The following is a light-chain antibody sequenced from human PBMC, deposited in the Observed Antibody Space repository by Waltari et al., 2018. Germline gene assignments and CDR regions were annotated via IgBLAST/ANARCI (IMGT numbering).Light chain of an antibody. Sequence: QSALTQPPSVSGSPGPSVPLSCTGTSSDVGRTNQVSWYQHYPGKAPRLILFDATERASGVPARFSGSKSGNTASLTISGLQTEDEADYYCCSYAGRYVVFGGGTKVTVL. V-gene: IGLV2-11*01. J-gene: IGLJ2*01. CDR3: CSYAGRYVV. CDR2: DAT. CDR1: SSDVGRTNQ.